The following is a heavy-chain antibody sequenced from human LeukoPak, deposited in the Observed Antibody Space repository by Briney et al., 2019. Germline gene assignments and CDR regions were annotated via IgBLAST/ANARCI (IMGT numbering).Heavy chain of an antibody. CDR1: GFTFNTYW. Sequence: GGSLRLSCAASGFTFNTYWIHWVRQAPGKGLVWVSRINRDGSSTSYADSVKGRFTISRDNTKNTLYLQMNSLRAEDTAVYYCARGEGWFDPWGQGTLVTVSS. CDR3: ARGEGWFDP. J-gene: IGHJ5*02. CDR2: INRDGSST. V-gene: IGHV3-74*01.